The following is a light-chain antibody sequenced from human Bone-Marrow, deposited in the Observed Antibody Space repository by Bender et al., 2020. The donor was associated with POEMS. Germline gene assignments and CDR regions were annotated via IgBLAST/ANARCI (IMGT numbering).Light chain of an antibody. CDR3: ATWDAGLGGGV. CDR2: SDN. V-gene: IGLV1-44*01. CDR1: NSNIGTNA. Sequence: QSVLTQPPSASGTPGQRVTISCSGSNSNIGTNAVNWYQQFPGTAPKLLIYSDNQRPSRVPYRFYAFKSGTSASLGISGVQSEDDADYYCATWDAGLGGGVFGGGTKLTVL. J-gene: IGLJ3*02.